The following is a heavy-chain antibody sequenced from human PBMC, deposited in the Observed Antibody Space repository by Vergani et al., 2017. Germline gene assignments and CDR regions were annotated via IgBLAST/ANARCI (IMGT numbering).Heavy chain of an antibody. Sequence: QVQLVQSGAEVKKPGASVKVSCKASGYTFTSYGISWVRQAPGQGLEWMGWISAYNGNTNYAQKLQGRVTMTTDTSTSTAYMELRSLRSDDTAVYYCARDRSSSYYDFWSGYFWFDPWGQGTLVTVSS. CDR1: GYTFTSYG. D-gene: IGHD3-3*01. V-gene: IGHV1-18*01. J-gene: IGHJ5*02. CDR3: ARDRSSSYYDFWSGYFWFDP. CDR2: ISAYNGNT.